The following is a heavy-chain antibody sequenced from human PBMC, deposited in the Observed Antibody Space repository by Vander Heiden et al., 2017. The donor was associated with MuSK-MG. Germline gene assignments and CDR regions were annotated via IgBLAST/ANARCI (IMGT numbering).Heavy chain of an antibody. CDR1: GFTVSRNY. Sequence: EVQLVESGGGLVQPGGSLRLSCAASGFTVSRNYMSWVRPAPGKGLEWVSVIYSGGSTYYADSVKGRFTISRHNSKNTLYLQMNSLRAEDTAVYYCARPSSVIESSAYYYGMDVWGQGTTVTVSS. J-gene: IGHJ6*02. CDR2: IYSGGST. D-gene: IGHD3-22*01. CDR3: ARPSSVIESSAYYYGMDV. V-gene: IGHV3-53*04.